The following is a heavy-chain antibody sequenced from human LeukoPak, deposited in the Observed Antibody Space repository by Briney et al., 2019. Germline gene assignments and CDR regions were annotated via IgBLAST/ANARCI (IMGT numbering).Heavy chain of an antibody. V-gene: IGHV3-23*01. J-gene: IGHJ6*02. D-gene: IGHD3-10*01. CDR3: AKSFWPYYYGSGSYYQADYYYYGMDV. Sequence: GGSLRLSGAASGFTFSSYAMSWVRQAPGKGLEWVSAISGSGGSTYYADSVKGRFTISRDNSKNTLYLQMNSLRAEDTAVYYCAKSFWPYYYGSGSYYQADYYYYGMDVWGQGTTVTVSS. CDR2: ISGSGGST. CDR1: GFTFSSYA.